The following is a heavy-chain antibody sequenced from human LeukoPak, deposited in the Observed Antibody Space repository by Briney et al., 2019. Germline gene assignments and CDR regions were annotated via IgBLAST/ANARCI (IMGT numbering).Heavy chain of an antibody. CDR3: ARAVGNIAAAGIHVFWFDP. Sequence: PSETLSLTCAVSGGSISSSNWWSWVRQPPGKGLEWIGEIYHSGSTNYNPSLKSRVTISVDKSKNQFSLKLSSVTAADTAVYYCARAVGNIAAAGIHVFWFDPWGQGTLVTVSS. D-gene: IGHD6-13*01. J-gene: IGHJ5*02. CDR2: IYHSGST. V-gene: IGHV4-4*02. CDR1: GGSISSSNW.